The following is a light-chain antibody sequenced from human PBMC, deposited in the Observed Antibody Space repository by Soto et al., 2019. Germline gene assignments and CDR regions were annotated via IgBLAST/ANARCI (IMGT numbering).Light chain of an antibody. CDR2: DTS. CDR1: QSVGRS. CDR3: QHRANWPLT. J-gene: IGKJ4*01. V-gene: IGKV3-11*01. Sequence: EIVLTQSPATLYLSPGERATLSCRASQSVGRSLAWYQQKPGQAPRLLIYDTSNRATGIPARFSGSGSGTDFTLTISSLEPEDFAVYYCQHRANWPLTFGGGTKVDIK.